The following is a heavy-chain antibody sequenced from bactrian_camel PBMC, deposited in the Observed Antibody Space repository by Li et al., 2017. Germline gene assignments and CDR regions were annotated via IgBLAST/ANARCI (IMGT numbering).Heavy chain of an antibody. J-gene: IGHJ4*01. CDR2: IDSDGTT. CDR1: GVSGNRYC. CDR3: TAYAPLH. D-gene: IGHD3*01. V-gene: IGHV3S26*01. Sequence: HVQLVESGGGSVQAGGSLRLSCAVSGVSGNRYCLAWVRQAPEKEREGVAVIDSDGTTSYADSVKGRFTISRDNTKNMLYLQMNNLKSEDTALYYCTAYAPLHWGQGTQVTVS.